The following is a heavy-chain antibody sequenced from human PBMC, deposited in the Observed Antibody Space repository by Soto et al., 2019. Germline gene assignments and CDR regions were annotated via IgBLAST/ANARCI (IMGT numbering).Heavy chain of an antibody. CDR3: ARPNTPYYGGNSGAFDI. CDR2: INAGNGNT. Sequence: GASVKVSCKASGYTFTSYAMHWVRQAPGQRLEWMGWINAGNGNTKYSQKFQGRVTITRDTSASTAYMELSSLRSEDTALYYCARPNTPYYGGNSGAFDIWGQGTMVTVSS. CDR1: GYTFTSYA. J-gene: IGHJ3*02. V-gene: IGHV1-3*01. D-gene: IGHD4-17*01.